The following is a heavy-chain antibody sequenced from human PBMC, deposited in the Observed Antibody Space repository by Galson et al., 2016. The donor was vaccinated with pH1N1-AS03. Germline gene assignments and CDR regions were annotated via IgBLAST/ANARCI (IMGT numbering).Heavy chain of an antibody. CDR1: GFTFSSYE. J-gene: IGHJ4*02. D-gene: IGHD1-1*01. CDR3: ARENWSVEY. V-gene: IGHV3-48*03. Sequence: SLRLSCAASGFTFSSYEMNWVRQAPGKGLEWVSYISSSGSTIYYADSVKGRFTITRDNAKNSLYLQMNSLRAEDTAVYYCARENWSVEYWGQGTLVIVSS. CDR2: ISSSGSTI.